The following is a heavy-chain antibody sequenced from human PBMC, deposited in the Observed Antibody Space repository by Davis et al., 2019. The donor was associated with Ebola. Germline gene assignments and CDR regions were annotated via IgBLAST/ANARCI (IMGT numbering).Heavy chain of an antibody. CDR2: ISRFSSHI. V-gene: IGHV3-11*05. CDR1: GFTFSDYY. J-gene: IGHJ4*02. CDR3: AKDYSSSWYYFDY. Sequence: PGGSLRLSCAASGFTFSDYYMAWVRQAPGKGLEWVSDISRFSSHIKYADSVKGRFTISRDNAKNSLYLEMNSLRAEDTAVYYCAKDYSSSWYYFDYWGQGTLVTVSS. D-gene: IGHD6-13*01.